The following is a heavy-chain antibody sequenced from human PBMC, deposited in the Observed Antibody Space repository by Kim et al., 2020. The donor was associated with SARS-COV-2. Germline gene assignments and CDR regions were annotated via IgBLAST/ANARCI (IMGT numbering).Heavy chain of an antibody. CDR1: GGSISSSSYY. Sequence: SETLSLTCTVSGGSISSSSYYWGWIRQPPGKGLEWIGSIYYSGSTYYNPSLKSRVTISVDTSKNQFSLKLSSVTAADTAVYYCARHFGHHAFVQLHHTISDYWGQGTLVTVSS. V-gene: IGHV4-39*01. CDR2: IYYSGST. J-gene: IGHJ4*02. CDR3: ARHFGHHAFVQLHHTISDY. D-gene: IGHD2-2*01.